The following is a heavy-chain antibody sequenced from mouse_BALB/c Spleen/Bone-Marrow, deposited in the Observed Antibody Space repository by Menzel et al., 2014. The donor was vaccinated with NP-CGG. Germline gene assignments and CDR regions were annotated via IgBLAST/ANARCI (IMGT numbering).Heavy chain of an antibody. CDR2: IDPANGNT. D-gene: IGHD2-2*01. CDR1: GFNIKDTY. V-gene: IGHV14-3*02. J-gene: IGHJ2*01. Sequence: VQLKDSGAELVKPGASVKLSCTAPGFNIKDTYMHWVKQRPEQGLEWIGRIDPANGNTKYDPKFQGKASITADTSSNTAYLQLSSLTSEDTAVYYCASYVYGYYFDYWGQGTTLTVSS. CDR3: ASYVYGYYFDY.